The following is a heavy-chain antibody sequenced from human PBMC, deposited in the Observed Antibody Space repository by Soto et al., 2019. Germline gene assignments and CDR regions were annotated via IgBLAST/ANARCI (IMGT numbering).Heavy chain of an antibody. CDR2: IYYSGST. V-gene: IGHV4-30-4*01. D-gene: IGHD3-16*01. Sequence: QVQLQESGPGLVKPSQTLSLTCTVSGGSISSGDYYWSWIRQPPGKGLEWIGYIYYSGSTYYNPSPHSRRTITVDTTKNHHSLKLSCLTAADTAVYYCAGRFWGRRSSSYYYYGMDVWGQGTTVTVSS. CDR1: GGSISSGDYY. J-gene: IGHJ6*02. CDR3: AGRFWGRRSSSYYYYGMDV.